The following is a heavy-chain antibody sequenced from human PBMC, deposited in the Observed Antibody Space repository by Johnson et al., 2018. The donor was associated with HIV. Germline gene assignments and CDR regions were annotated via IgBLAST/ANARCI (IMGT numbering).Heavy chain of an antibody. CDR3: ARRAYTSGWYAAFDL. D-gene: IGHD6-19*01. CDR1: GFTFSDHY. J-gene: IGHJ3*01. V-gene: IGHV3-72*01. CDR2: TRDKANSYST. Sequence: VQLVESGGGLVQPGGSLRLSCAASGFTFSDHYMDWVRQAPGKGLEWIARTRDKANSYSTEYAASVKGRFIISRDGLKDSLYLQMNRLKSEDTAVYFCARRAYTSGWYAAFDLWGQGTMVTVSS.